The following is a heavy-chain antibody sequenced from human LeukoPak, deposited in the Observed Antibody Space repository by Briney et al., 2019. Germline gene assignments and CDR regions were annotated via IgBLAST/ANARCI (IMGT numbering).Heavy chain of an antibody. J-gene: IGHJ4*02. CDR1: GGSISSYY. CDR2: IYYSGST. CDR3: ARAYYSDSNAPYYFDY. V-gene: IGHV4-59*08. D-gene: IGHD3-22*01. Sequence: PSETLSLTCTVSGGSISSYYWSWIRQPPGKGLEWIGYIYYSGSTNYNPSLKSRATISVDTSKNHFSLKLNSVTAADTAVYYCARAYYSDSNAPYYFDYWGQGTLVTVSS.